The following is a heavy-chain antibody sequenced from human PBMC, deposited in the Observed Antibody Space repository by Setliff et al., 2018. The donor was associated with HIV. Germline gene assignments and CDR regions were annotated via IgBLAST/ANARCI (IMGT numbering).Heavy chain of an antibody. Sequence: ASVKVSCKASGGTFSSYAINWVRQAPGQGLEWMGGIIPMFGTLNFAQKSQGRVTITTDESTSTAYMELNSLRSEDTAVYYCARGLGYSSGSEYFQYWGQGTLVTVSS. J-gene: IGHJ1*01. CDR1: GGTFSSYA. D-gene: IGHD5-18*01. CDR3: ARGLGYSSGSEYFQY. V-gene: IGHV1-69*05. CDR2: IIPMFGTL.